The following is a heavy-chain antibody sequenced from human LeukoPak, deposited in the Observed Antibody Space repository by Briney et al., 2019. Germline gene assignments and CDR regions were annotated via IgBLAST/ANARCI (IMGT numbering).Heavy chain of an antibody. J-gene: IGHJ4*02. V-gene: IGHV3-33*01. CDR1: GFTFSNYG. Sequence: PGRSLRLSCAASGFTFSNYGVHWVRQDPGKGLEWVAVIRFDGSTKYYADSVRGRFIISRDNSKNTVCLEMNSLRAEDTAVYYCARAYSRESGYDFVFENWGQGTLVSVSS. CDR2: IRFDGSTK. D-gene: IGHD5-12*01. CDR3: ARAYSRESGYDFVFEN.